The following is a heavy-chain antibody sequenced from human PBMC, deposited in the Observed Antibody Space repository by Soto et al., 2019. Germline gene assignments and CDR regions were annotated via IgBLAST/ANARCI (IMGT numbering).Heavy chain of an antibody. CDR2: ISYDGSNK. CDR1: GFTFSSYG. CDR3: SKFSSSWYVYYYGMDV. J-gene: IGHJ6*02. D-gene: IGHD6-13*01. V-gene: IGHV3-30*18. Sequence: GGSLRLSCAASGFTFSSYGIHWVRQAPGKGLEWVAVISYDGSNKYYADSVKGRFTISRDNSKNTLYLQMNSLRAEDTAVYYCSKFSSSWYVYYYGMDVWGQGTTVTVSS.